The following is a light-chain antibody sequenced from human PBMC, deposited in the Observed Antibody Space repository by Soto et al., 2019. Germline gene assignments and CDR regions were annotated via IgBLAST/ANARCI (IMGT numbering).Light chain of an antibody. CDR3: LQYSTWPPLYT. Sequence: LSCWASQGVSSYLAWYQQKPGQAPRLLISDASTRATDIPDSFSGSGSWPDFTLTISSLQSSDLSVYYCLQYSTWPPLYTFGQGTKLEIK. V-gene: IGKV3-15*01. CDR2: DAS. CDR1: QGVSSY. J-gene: IGKJ2*01.